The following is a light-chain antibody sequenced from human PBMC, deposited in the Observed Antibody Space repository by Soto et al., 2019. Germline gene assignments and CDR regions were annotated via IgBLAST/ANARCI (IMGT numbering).Light chain of an antibody. CDR1: QSVSSIY. CDR3: LQHCNSPRT. J-gene: IGKJ1*01. Sequence: EIVLTQSPGTLSLSPGERATLSCRVSQSVSSIYLAWYQQKPGQAPRLLIYGASSRATGIPDRFSGSGSGTLFTLTFVRPDTEDLPVYYCLQHCNSPRTFGQGTKVEIE. V-gene: IGKV3-20*01. CDR2: GAS.